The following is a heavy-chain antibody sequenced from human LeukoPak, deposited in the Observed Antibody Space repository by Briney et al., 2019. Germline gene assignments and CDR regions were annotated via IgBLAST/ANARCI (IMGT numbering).Heavy chain of an antibody. Sequence: GGSLRLSCAASGFTFSSYAMHWVRQAPDKGLEWVAVISYDGSNKYYADSVKGRFTISRDNSKNTLYLQMNSLRAEDTAVYYCARGGTYYYDSSGYYYVDYWGQGTLVTVSS. CDR1: GFTFSSYA. D-gene: IGHD3-22*01. V-gene: IGHV3-30-3*01. J-gene: IGHJ4*02. CDR2: ISYDGSNK. CDR3: ARGGTYYYDSSGYYYVDY.